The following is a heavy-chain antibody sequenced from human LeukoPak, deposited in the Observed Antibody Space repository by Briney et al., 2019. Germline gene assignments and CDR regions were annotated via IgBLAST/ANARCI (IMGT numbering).Heavy chain of an antibody. CDR3: ARGFYGTIDY. D-gene: IGHD1-7*01. CDR2: INHSGST. Sequence: SETLSLTCAVYGGSFSVYYWSWIRQPPGKGLEWIGEINHSGSTNYNPSLKSRVTISVDTSKNQFSLKLSSVTAADTAVYYCARGFYGTIDYWGQGTLVTVSS. J-gene: IGHJ4*02. V-gene: IGHV4-34*01. CDR1: GGSFSVYY.